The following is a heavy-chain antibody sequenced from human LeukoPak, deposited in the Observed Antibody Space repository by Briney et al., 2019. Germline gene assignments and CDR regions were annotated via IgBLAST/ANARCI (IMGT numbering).Heavy chain of an antibody. CDR3: AKALKWGYDRDALDI. CDR2: ISYDGSSK. CDR1: GFPFSSYA. Sequence: GSLRLSCAASGFPFSSYAMHWVRQAPGEGLDWVAVISYDGSSKFYSDSVKGRFTISRDNSKNTLYLQMNSLRAEDTAVYYCAKALKWGYDRDALDIWGQGTMVTVSS. D-gene: IGHD5-12*01. J-gene: IGHJ3*02. V-gene: IGHV3-30-3*01.